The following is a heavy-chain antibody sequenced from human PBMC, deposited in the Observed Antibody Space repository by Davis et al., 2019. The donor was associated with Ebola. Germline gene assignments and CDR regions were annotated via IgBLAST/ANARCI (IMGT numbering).Heavy chain of an antibody. V-gene: IGHV4-4*02. D-gene: IGHD2/OR15-2a*01. Sequence: PSETLSLTCAVSGGSISSSNWWRWVRQPPGKGLEWIGEIYHSGSTNYNPSLKSRVTISVDKSKNQFSLKLSSVTAADTAVYYCARVIESGYYYGMDVWGQGTTVTVSS. CDR2: IYHSGST. CDR1: GGSISSSNW. J-gene: IGHJ6*02. CDR3: ARVIESGYYYGMDV.